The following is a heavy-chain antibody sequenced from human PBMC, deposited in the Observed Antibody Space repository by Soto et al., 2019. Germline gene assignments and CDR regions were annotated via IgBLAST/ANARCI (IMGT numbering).Heavy chain of an antibody. D-gene: IGHD6-19*01. Sequence: SETLSLTCDVCGYSISSGYYWGWIRHWPGKRLEWTGSINHNGSTNNNPSLKNRVTMSVDTSKDQFSLKLSYVTASYSAVYYCARKSSAWSSDYWGQGTLVTVSS. V-gene: IGHV4-38-2*01. CDR2: INHNGST. CDR1: GYSISSGYY. J-gene: IGHJ4*02. CDR3: ARKSSAWSSDY.